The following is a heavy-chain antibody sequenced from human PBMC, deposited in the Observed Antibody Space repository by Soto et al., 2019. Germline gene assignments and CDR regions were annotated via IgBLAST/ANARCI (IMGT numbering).Heavy chain of an antibody. CDR3: ARGGILTGYYPFYYYGMDV. J-gene: IGHJ6*02. V-gene: IGHV3-30-3*01. CDR1: GFTFSSYA. CDR2: ISYDGSNK. D-gene: IGHD3-9*01. Sequence: QVQLVESGGGVVQPGRSLRLSCAASGFTFSSYAMHWVRQAPGKGLEWVAVISYDGSNKYYADSVKGRFTISRDNSKNTLYLQMTSLRAEDTAVYYCARGGILTGYYPFYYYGMDVWGQGTTVTVSS.